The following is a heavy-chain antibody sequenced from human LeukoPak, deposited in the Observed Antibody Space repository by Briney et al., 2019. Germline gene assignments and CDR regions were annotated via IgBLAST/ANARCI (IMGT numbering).Heavy chain of an antibody. Sequence: ASVKVSCKPSGYTLTGYYMHWGRQAPGQGLECMGWINPKIGGTNYAQKFQGRVTMNRETSISTAYMELSRLRSDDTAVYYCARDLEEDCSGGSCYRVMVFDYWGQGTLVTVSS. CDR1: GYTLTGYY. CDR3: ARDLEEDCSGGSCYRVMVFDY. J-gene: IGHJ4*02. V-gene: IGHV1-2*02. D-gene: IGHD2-15*01. CDR2: INPKIGGT.